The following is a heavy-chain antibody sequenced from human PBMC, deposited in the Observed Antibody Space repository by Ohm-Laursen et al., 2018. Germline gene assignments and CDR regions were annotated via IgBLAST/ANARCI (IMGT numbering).Heavy chain of an antibody. J-gene: IGHJ4*02. CDR3: ARLAGSSSGDY. D-gene: IGHD6-6*01. V-gene: IGHV4-59*08. Sequence: GTLSLTCTVSGGSISSYYWSWIRQPPGKGLEWIGCVYYSGSTNYNPSLESRVTMSVDTSKNQFSLKLSSVTAADTAVYYCARLAGSSSGDYWGQGTLVTVSS. CDR1: GGSISSYY. CDR2: VYYSGST.